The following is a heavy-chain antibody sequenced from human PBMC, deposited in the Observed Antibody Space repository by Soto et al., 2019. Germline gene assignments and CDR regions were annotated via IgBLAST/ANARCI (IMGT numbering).Heavy chain of an antibody. CDR1: GFTFTTYW. J-gene: IGHJ6*02. Sequence: PGGSLRLSCAASGFTFTTYWMSWVRQAPGKVLEWVANIKQDGSEKYYVDSVKGRFTISRDNAKNSLYLQMNSLRAEDTALYYCARVYPGSGWPYHYYGMDVWGQGTTVTVSS. CDR2: IKQDGSEK. V-gene: IGHV3-7*01. CDR3: ARVYPGSGWPYHYYGMDV. D-gene: IGHD6-19*01.